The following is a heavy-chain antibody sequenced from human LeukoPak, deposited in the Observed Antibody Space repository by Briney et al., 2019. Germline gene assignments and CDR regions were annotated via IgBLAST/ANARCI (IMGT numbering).Heavy chain of an antibody. Sequence: GGSLRLSCAASGFTFSSYWMHWVRQAPGKGLVWVSRINSDASSTSYADSVKGRFTISRDNAKNTLYLQMNSLRAEDTAVYYCARAGGNPFKTLDYWGQGTLVTVSS. CDR1: GFTFSSYW. CDR2: INSDASST. J-gene: IGHJ4*02. V-gene: IGHV3-74*01. CDR3: ARAGGNPFKTLDY. D-gene: IGHD4-23*01.